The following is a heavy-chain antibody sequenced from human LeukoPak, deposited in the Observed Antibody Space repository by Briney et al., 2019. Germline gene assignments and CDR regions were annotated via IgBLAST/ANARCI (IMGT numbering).Heavy chain of an antibody. CDR1: GYTFTSYG. V-gene: IGHV1-18*04. Sequence: ASVKVSCKASGYTFTSYGISWVRQAPGQGLEWMGCISAYNGNTNYAQKLQGRVTMTTDTSTSTAYMELRSLRSDDTAVYYCARVREYSSSWYGKGDYFDYWGQGTLVTVSS. J-gene: IGHJ4*02. CDR3: ARVREYSSSWYGKGDYFDY. CDR2: ISAYNGNT. D-gene: IGHD6-13*01.